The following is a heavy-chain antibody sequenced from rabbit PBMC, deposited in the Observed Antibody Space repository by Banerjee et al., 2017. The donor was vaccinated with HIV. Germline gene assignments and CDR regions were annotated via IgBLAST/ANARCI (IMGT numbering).Heavy chain of an antibody. V-gene: IGHV1S45*01. CDR1: GFSFSSSYW. CDR2: IYAGSSDIT. D-gene: IGHD6-1*01. Sequence: QEQLEESGGDLVKPEGSLTLTCTASGFSFSSSYWMCWVRQAPGKGLEWIACIYAGSSDITYYASWAKGRFTISKTSSTTVTLQMTSLTAADTATYFCARDPRYAGYAGYGYAHFNLWGPGTLVTVS. J-gene: IGHJ4*01. CDR3: ARDPRYAGYAGYGYAHFNL.